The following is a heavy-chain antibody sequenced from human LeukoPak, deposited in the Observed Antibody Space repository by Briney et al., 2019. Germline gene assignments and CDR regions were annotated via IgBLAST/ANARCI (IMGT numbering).Heavy chain of an antibody. D-gene: IGHD5-18*01. J-gene: IGHJ4*02. Sequence: GESLKISCKGSGYSFTSYWIGWVRQMPGKGLEWMGIIYPGDSDTRYSPSFQGQVTISADKSISTAYLQWSSLKASDTAMYYCARTVLAEDTAMAIDYWGQGTLVTVSS. CDR1: GYSFTSYW. CDR3: ARTVLAEDTAMAIDY. V-gene: IGHV5-51*01. CDR2: IYPGDSDT.